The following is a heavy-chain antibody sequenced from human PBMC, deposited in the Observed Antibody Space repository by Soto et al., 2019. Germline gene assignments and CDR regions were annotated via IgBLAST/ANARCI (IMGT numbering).Heavy chain of an antibody. J-gene: IGHJ4*02. CDR1: GFTVSSNY. Sequence: DVQLVESGGGLVQPGGSLRLSCAASGFTVSSNYMSWVRQAPGKGLEWVSVLYSGGSTYYADSVKGRFSISRDSSKNTVYLQINSLRAEDTAVYYCARSMPFDSWGQGALVTVSS. V-gene: IGHV3-66*01. CDR2: LYSGGST. D-gene: IGHD2-2*01. CDR3: ARSMPFDS.